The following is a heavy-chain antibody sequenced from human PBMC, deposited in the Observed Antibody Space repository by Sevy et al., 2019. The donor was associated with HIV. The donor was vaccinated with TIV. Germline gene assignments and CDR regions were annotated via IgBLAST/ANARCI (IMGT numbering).Heavy chain of an antibody. CDR3: ARGEISTPLETFDY. CDR1: GYTFSDYS. V-gene: IGHV1-2*06. J-gene: IGHJ4*02. CDR2: MNPKSGGT. Sequence: ASVKVSCKASGYTFSDYSMHWVRQAPGQGLEWMGRMNPKSGGTNCAQKFRGRVTMTRDTSISTAYMDLSGLRFDDTAVYYCARGEISTPLETFDYWGQGTLVTVSS. D-gene: IGHD3-16*02.